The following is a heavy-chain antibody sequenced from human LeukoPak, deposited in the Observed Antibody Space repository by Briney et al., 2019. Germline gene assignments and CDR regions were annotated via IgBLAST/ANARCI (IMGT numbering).Heavy chain of an antibody. Sequence: GESLKISCKGFGYSFTNYWIAWVRQLPGKGLEWMGIIYPGDSDTRYSPSFQGQVTISADKSISTAYLQWSSLKASDTAMYYCARVRFGELSPSDYWGQGTLVTVSS. CDR3: ARVRFGELSPSDY. J-gene: IGHJ4*02. CDR2: IYPGDSDT. D-gene: IGHD3-10*01. CDR1: GYSFTNYW. V-gene: IGHV5-51*01.